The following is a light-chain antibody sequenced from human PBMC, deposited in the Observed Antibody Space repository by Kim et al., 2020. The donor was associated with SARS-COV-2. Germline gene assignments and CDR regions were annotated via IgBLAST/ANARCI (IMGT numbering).Light chain of an antibody. V-gene: IGKV3-20*01. CDR2: GAS. Sequence: LSPRERANLSCRASQGVSSSHLAWYQQKPGQAPRLLIYGASSRATGIPDRFSGSGSGTDFTLTISRLEPEDFAVYYCQQYGSSPYTFGQGTKLEI. CDR1: QGVSSSH. J-gene: IGKJ2*01. CDR3: QQYGSSPYT.